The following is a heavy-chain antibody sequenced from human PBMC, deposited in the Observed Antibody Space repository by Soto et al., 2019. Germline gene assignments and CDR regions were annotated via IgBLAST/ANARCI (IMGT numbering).Heavy chain of an antibody. J-gene: IGHJ6*04. D-gene: IGHD2-15*01. CDR2: ISCNSGNI. Sequence: PGGSLRLSCAASGFTFDAYAMHWVRQAQGKGLEWVSGISCNSGNIGYADSVKGRFTISTDNAKNSLYLPMNSLPAEDTALYYCAKDLSPLIVVVVAATTGGDDYYGMDVWVKGT. CDR3: AKDLSPLIVVVVAATTGGDDYYGMDV. CDR1: GFTFDAYA. V-gene: IGHV3-9*01.